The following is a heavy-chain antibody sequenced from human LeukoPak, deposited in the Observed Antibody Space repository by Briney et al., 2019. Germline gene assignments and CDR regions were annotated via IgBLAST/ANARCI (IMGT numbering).Heavy chain of an antibody. Sequence: SETLSLTCNVSGGSISSYYWSWIRQPAGKGLDWIGRINTSGTSNYNPSLRSRVTMSVGTSKNQFSLKLSSVTAADTAVYYCARDGSGSEGWFDPWGQGTLVTVSS. D-gene: IGHD2-15*01. CDR1: GGSISSYY. V-gene: IGHV4-4*07. J-gene: IGHJ5*02. CDR3: ARDGSGSEGWFDP. CDR2: INTSGTS.